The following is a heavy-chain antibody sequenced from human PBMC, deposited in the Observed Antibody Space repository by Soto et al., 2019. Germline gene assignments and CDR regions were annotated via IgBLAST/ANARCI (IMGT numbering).Heavy chain of an antibody. CDR2: IYTSGST. CDR1: GGSISSYY. Sequence: KASETLSLTCTVSGGSISSYYWSWIRQPAGKGLEWIGRIYTSGSTNYNPSLKSRVTMSVDTSKNQFSLKLSSVTAADTAVYYCERAHKAKVTLAFDIWGQGTMVTVSS. V-gene: IGHV4-4*07. D-gene: IGHD5-18*01. J-gene: IGHJ3*02. CDR3: ERAHKAKVTLAFDI.